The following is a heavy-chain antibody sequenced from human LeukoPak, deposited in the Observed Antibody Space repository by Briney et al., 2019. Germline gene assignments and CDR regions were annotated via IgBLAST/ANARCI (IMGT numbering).Heavy chain of an antibody. CDR2: ISGGPVST. J-gene: IGHJ4*02. CDR3: AKSGRYCSGGSCYQEASLDY. CDR1: GFTFSSYG. D-gene: IGHD2-15*01. V-gene: IGHV3-23*01. Sequence: LPGGSLRLSCAASGFTFSSYGITWVRQAPGKGLEWVSGISGGPVSTNYADSVKGRFTISRDNSKNTLYLQMNTLRAEDTAIYYCAKSGRYCSGGSCYQEASLDYWGQGTLVTVSS.